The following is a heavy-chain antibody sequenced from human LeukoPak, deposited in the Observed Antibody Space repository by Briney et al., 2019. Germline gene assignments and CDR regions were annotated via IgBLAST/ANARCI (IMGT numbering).Heavy chain of an antibody. Sequence: GSLRLSCVALEFSFETYWMSWVRPAPGKGPEWVANINEDGSEKHYVGSVRGRFTISRDNADNSLHLQMNSLRPEDMAVYYCARGETMDVWGKGTTVTVSS. CDR1: EFSFETYW. V-gene: IGHV3-7*01. D-gene: IGHD5-24*01. CDR3: ARGETMDV. CDR2: INEDGSEK. J-gene: IGHJ6*03.